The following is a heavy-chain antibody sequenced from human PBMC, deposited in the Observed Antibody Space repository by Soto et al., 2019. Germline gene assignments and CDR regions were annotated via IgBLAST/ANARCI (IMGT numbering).Heavy chain of an antibody. Sequence: QLQLQESGPGLVKPSETLSLTCTVSGGSMSSSNFYWAWVRPPPGKGLEWIGSIYFRGSSFYNPTLKSGVTISVDTSKTHLSQKLSSVTAADTAVYYCATLRNWNYMVFDYWGQGALVTVSS. CDR2: IYFRGSS. CDR3: ATLRNWNYMVFDY. D-gene: IGHD1-7*01. CDR1: GGSMSSSNFY. J-gene: IGHJ4*02. V-gene: IGHV4-39*01.